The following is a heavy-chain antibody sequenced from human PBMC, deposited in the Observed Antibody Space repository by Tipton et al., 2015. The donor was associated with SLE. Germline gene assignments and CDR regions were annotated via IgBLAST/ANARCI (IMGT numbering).Heavy chain of an antibody. V-gene: IGHV4-59*05. Sequence: TLSLTCNVSGVSITSSYWSWIRQPPGKGLEWIGSIYYSGSTYYNPSLKSRVTISVDTSKNQFSLKLSSVTAADTAVYYCARHADRIFGVPYWGQGTLVTVSS. J-gene: IGHJ4*02. CDR3: ARHADRIFGVPY. D-gene: IGHD3-3*02. CDR1: GVSITSSY. CDR2: IYYSGST.